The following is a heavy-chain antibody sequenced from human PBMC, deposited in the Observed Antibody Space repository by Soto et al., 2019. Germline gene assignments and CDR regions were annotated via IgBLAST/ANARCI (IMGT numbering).Heavy chain of an antibody. Sequence: QVQLVQSGAEEKKPGASVKVSCKASGYTFTSYAMHWVRQAPGQRLERMGWINAGNGNTKYSQKFQGRVTITRDTSASTAYMELSSLRSEDTAVYYCARDLHSSGLNWFDPWGQGTLVTVSS. V-gene: IGHV1-3*05. CDR1: GYTFTSYA. CDR2: INAGNGNT. D-gene: IGHD6-19*01. J-gene: IGHJ5*02. CDR3: ARDLHSSGLNWFDP.